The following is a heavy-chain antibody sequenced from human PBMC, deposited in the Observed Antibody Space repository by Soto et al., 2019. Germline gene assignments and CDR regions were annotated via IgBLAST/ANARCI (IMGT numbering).Heavy chain of an antibody. Sequence: QVQLVQSGAEVQKPGSSVKVSCKASGGTFSSYAISWVRQAPGQGLEWMGGIIPIFGTANYAQKFQGRVTITADEYTSTAYMELSSLRSEDTAVYYCARTYSTIRGGYYYYYGMDVWGQGTTVTVSS. V-gene: IGHV1-69*01. J-gene: IGHJ6*02. CDR3: ARTYSTIRGGYYYYYGMDV. CDR2: IIPIFGTA. D-gene: IGHD6-13*01. CDR1: GGTFSSYA.